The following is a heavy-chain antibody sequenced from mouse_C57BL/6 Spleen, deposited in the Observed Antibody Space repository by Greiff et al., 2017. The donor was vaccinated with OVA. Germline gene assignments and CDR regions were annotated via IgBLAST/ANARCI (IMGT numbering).Heavy chain of an antibody. CDR2: IDPETGGT. J-gene: IGHJ2*01. V-gene: IGHV1-15*01. CDR3: TGLRFDY. D-gene: IGHD1-1*01. CDR1: GYTFTDYE. Sequence: VKLMESGAELVRPGASVTLSCKASGYTFTDYEMHWVKQTPVHGLEWIGAIDPETGGTAYNQKFKGKAILTADKSSSTAYMELRSLTSEDSAVYYCTGLRFDYWGQGTTLTVSS.